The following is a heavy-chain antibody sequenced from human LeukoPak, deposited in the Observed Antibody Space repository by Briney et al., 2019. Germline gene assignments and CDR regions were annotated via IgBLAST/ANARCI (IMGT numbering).Heavy chain of an antibody. CDR2: ISYDGSNK. V-gene: IGHV3-30*04. D-gene: IGHD6-19*01. J-gene: IGHJ4*02. CDR3: ARVQFSDSSGSDY. Sequence: GGSLRLSCAASGFTFSSYAMHWVRQAPGKGLEWVAVISYDGSNKYYADSVKGRFTISRDNSKNTPYLQMNSLRAEDTAVYYCARVQFSDSSGSDYWGQGTLVTVSS. CDR1: GFTFSSYA.